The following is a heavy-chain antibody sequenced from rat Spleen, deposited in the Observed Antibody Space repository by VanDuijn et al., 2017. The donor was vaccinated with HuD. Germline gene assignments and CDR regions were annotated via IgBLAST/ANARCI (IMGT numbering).Heavy chain of an antibody. CDR1: GFTFSNYY. CDR2: ITSTGNTP. CDR3: ARWDNSGYEGFTY. J-gene: IGHJ3*01. V-gene: IGHV5-25*01. Sequence: EVQLVESDGGLVRPGRSLKLSCVASGFTFSNYYMAWVRQAPTKGLEWVASITSTGNTPYYPDSVRGRFTISRDNARSTLYLHLNSVTTEDTATYYCARWDNSGYEGFTYWGQGTLVTVSS. D-gene: IGHD4-3*01.